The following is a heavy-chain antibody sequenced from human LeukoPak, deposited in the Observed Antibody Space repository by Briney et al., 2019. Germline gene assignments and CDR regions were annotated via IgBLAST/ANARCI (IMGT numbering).Heavy chain of an antibody. Sequence: SETLSLTCAVYGGSFSGYYWSWIRQPPGKGLEWIGEINHSGSTNYNPSLKSRVTISVDTSKNQFSLKLSSVTAADTAVYYCARAKVVPGLYYFDYWGQGTLVTVSS. V-gene: IGHV4-34*01. CDR3: ARAKVVPGLYYFDY. D-gene: IGHD2-15*01. J-gene: IGHJ4*02. CDR2: INHSGST. CDR1: GGSFSGYY.